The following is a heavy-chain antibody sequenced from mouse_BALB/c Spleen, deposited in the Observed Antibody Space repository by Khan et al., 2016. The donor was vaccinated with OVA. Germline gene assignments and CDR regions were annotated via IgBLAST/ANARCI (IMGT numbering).Heavy chain of an antibody. V-gene: IGHV2-2*02. CDR2: IWSGGGT. CDR1: GFSLTSYG. D-gene: IGHD2-13*01. J-gene: IGHJ1*01. CDR3: ARNGDYVRWYFDV. Sequence: QVQLKQSGPGLVQPSQSLSITCTASGFSLTSYGVHWVRQSPGKGLEWLGVIWSGGGTDYNAAFISRLIISKDNSKSQAFFKMNSLQANDTAIYYCARNGDYVRWYFDVWGAGTTVTVSS.